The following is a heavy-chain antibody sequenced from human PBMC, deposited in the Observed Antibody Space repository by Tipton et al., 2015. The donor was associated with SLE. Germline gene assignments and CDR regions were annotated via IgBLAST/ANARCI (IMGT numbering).Heavy chain of an antibody. V-gene: IGHV3-30*04. D-gene: IGHD3-10*01. CDR2: ISYDGSNK. CDR3: AAGLLWFRDLDY. CDR1: GFTFSNYA. J-gene: IGHJ4*02. Sequence: RSLRLSCAASGFTFSNYAMHWVRQAPGKGLEWVAVISYDGSNKYCADSVKGRFTISRDNSKNTLYLQMNSLRAEDTAVYYCAAGLLWFRDLDYWGQGTLVTVSS.